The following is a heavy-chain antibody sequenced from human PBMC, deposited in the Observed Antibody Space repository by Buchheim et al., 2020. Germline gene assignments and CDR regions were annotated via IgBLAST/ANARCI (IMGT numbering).Heavy chain of an antibody. V-gene: IGHV3-48*04. Sequence: VQLVESGGGLIQPGESLRLSCAASGFTFSSYGMNWVRQAPGKGLEWVSFISGSDNTIYYADSVKGRFNISRNNTKNYPVLPMNSLRVEDTAVYYCARDQRDQGYWYFDLWGRGT. CDR2: ISGSDNTI. J-gene: IGHJ2*01. CDR1: GFTFSSYG. CDR3: ARDQRDQGYWYFDL.